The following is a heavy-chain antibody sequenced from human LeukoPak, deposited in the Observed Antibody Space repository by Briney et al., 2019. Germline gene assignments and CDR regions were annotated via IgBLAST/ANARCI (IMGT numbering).Heavy chain of an antibody. CDR1: GFTFDDYA. J-gene: IGHJ4*02. Sequence: PGGSLRLSCAASGFTFDDYAMHWVRQAPGKGLGWVSGISWNSGSIGYADSVKGRFTISRDNAKNSLYLQMNSLRAEDTALYYCAKDRYEELERQGGFDYWGQGTLVTVSS. D-gene: IGHD1-1*01. V-gene: IGHV3-9*01. CDR2: ISWNSGSI. CDR3: AKDRYEELERQGGFDY.